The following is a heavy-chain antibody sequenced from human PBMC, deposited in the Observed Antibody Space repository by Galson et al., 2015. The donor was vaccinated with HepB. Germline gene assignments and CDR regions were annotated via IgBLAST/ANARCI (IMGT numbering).Heavy chain of an antibody. J-gene: IGHJ6*02. Sequence: SLRLSCAASGFTFSSYGMHWVRQAPGKGLEWVAVISYDGSNKYYADSVKGRFTISRDNSKNTLYLQMNSLRAEDTAVYYCAKDVYRVAYYGMDVWGQGTTVTVSS. V-gene: IGHV3-30*18. D-gene: IGHD4-11*01. CDR2: ISYDGSNK. CDR1: GFTFSSYG. CDR3: AKDVYRVAYYGMDV.